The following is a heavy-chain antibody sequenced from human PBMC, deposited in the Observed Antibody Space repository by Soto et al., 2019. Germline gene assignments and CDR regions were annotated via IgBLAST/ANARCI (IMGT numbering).Heavy chain of an antibody. D-gene: IGHD2-2*01. CDR2: FDPSDSYT. V-gene: IGHV5-10-1*01. CDR1: GYSFTSYW. Sequence: PGESLKISCKGSGYSFTSYWISWVRQMPGKGLEWMGRFDPSDSYTNYSPSFQGYVTISADKSISTAYLQWSSLKASDTAMYYCASSGYCSSTSCYGPYYYYGMDVWGQGTTVTVSS. J-gene: IGHJ6*02. CDR3: ASSGYCSSTSCYGPYYYYGMDV.